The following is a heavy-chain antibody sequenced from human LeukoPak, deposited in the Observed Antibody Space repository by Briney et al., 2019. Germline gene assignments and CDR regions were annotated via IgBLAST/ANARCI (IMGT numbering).Heavy chain of an antibody. V-gene: IGHV4-59*01. J-gene: IGHJ4*02. CDR3: ARAVSASTVYYFDY. D-gene: IGHD4-17*01. CDR1: GGSISSDY. Sequence: SETLSLTCIVPGGSISSDYWNWIRQPPGKGLEWIGYIYYSGSTNYNPSLKSRVTISVDTSKIQFSLKLSSVTAADTAVYYCARAVSASTVYYFDYWGQGTLVTVSS. CDR2: IYYSGST.